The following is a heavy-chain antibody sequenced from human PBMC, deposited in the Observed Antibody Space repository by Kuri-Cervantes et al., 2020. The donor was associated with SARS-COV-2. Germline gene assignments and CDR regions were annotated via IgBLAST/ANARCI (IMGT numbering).Heavy chain of an antibody. CDR2: IYHSGST. D-gene: IGHD2-15*01. J-gene: IGHJ6*02. CDR3: AREWRDCSGGSCYTFVDV. V-gene: IGHV4-4*02. Sequence: SETLSLNCAVSGGSISSSNWWSWVRQPPGKGLEWIGEIYHSGSTNYNPSLKSRVTISVDKSKNQFSLKLSSVTAADTAVYYCAREWRDCSGGSCYTFVDVWGQGTTVTVSS. CDR1: GGSISSSNW.